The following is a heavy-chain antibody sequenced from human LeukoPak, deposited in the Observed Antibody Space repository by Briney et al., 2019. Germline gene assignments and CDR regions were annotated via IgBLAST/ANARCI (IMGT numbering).Heavy chain of an antibody. D-gene: IGHD1-26*01. CDR2: ISSSSSYI. Sequence: GGSLRLSCAASGFTFSSYSMNWVRQAPGKGLEWVSSISSSSSYIYYADSVKGRFTISRDNAKNSLYLQMNSLRAEDTAVYYCARNSVNSGSSNYWGQGTLVTVSS. CDR1: GFTFSSYS. CDR3: ARNSVNSGSSNY. J-gene: IGHJ4*02. V-gene: IGHV3-21*01.